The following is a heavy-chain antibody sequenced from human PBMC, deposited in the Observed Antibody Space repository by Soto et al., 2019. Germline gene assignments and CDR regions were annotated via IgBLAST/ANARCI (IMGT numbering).Heavy chain of an antibody. CDR2: VCYTGTS. Sequence: PSETLSLTYRVSGGSIRGINYCWGCIRQPPVEALEWIGTVCYTGTSYFNPSLKSRVTTSVDTSKNQFSLSLRSVTAADTATYFCTVRYEVTSYYINHWGRGTLVTVSS. CDR1: GGSIRGINYC. D-gene: IGHD5-12*01. V-gene: IGHV4-39*01. J-gene: IGHJ4*02. CDR3: TVRYEVTSYYINH.